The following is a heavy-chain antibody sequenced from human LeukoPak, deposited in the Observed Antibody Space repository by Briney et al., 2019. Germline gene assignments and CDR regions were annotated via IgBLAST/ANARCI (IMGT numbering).Heavy chain of an antibody. J-gene: IGHJ4*02. CDR1: GGTFSSYA. CDR3: AEGAHYYDSSGLEY. CDR2: IIPIFGTA. D-gene: IGHD3-22*01. Sequence: SVKVSCKASGGTFSSYAISWVRQAPGQGLEWMGGIIPIFGTANYAQKFQGRVTITTDQSTSTAYMELSSLISEDTAVYYCAEGAHYYDSSGLEYWGQGTLVTVSS. V-gene: IGHV1-69*05.